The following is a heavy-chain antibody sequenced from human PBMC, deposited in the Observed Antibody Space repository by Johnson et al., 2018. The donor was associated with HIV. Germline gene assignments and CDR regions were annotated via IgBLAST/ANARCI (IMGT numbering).Heavy chain of an antibody. CDR1: GFTFSSHA. Sequence: QVQLVESGGGVVQPGRSLRLSCAASGFTFSSHAIHWVSQAPGKGLEWVAVISYDGSNKYYADSVTGRFTISRDNSKNTLYLQMNSLRAEDTALYYCARERTIYYDSTGYYYPDAFDIWGPGTMVTVSS. D-gene: IGHD3-22*01. CDR3: ARERTIYYDSTGYYYPDAFDI. CDR2: ISYDGSNK. J-gene: IGHJ3*02. V-gene: IGHV3-30*04.